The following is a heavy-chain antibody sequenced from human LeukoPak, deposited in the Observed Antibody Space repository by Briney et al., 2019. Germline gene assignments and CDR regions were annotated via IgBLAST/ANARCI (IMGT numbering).Heavy chain of an antibody. CDR3: ARVGGYYDILTGYLYYYYMDV. CDR2: IYHSGST. D-gene: IGHD3-9*01. Sequence: SETLSLTCTVSGYSISSGYYWGWIRQPPGKGLEWIGSIYHSGSTYYNPSLKSRVTISVDTSKNQFSLKLSSVTAADTAVYYCARVGGYYDILTGYLYYYYMDVWGKGTTVTVSS. V-gene: IGHV4-38-2*02. CDR1: GYSISSGYY. J-gene: IGHJ6*03.